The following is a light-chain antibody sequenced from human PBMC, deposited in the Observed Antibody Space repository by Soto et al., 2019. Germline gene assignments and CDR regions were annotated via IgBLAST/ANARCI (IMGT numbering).Light chain of an antibody. J-gene: IGKJ1*01. CDR1: QAIRND. CDR2: AAS. Sequence: DIQMTQSPSSLSASVGDRVTITCRARQAIRNDLGWYQQKPAKAPKRLIYAASSLQSGVPSRFRGSGSGTEFTLSISSLQPEYSATYSCLQHNTYTRTFGEGTKVEIK. CDR3: LQHNTYTRT. V-gene: IGKV1-17*01.